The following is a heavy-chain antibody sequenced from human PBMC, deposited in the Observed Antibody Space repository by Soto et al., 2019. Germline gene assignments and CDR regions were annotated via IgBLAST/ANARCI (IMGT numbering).Heavy chain of an antibody. Sequence: PSKTLSLTCTVSGGSISSYYWSWIRQPPGKGLEWIGYIYYSGSTNYNPSLKSRVTISVDTSKNQFSLKLSSVTAADTAVYYCARVRNLAGDYNFAYWGQGTLGTVSS. D-gene: IGHD4-17*01. V-gene: IGHV4-59*01. CDR3: ARVRNLAGDYNFAY. J-gene: IGHJ4*02. CDR2: IYYSGST. CDR1: GGSISSYY.